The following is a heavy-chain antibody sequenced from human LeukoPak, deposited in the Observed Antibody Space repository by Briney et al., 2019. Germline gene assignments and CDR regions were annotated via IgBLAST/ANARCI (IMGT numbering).Heavy chain of an antibody. V-gene: IGHV3-30*04. Sequence: PGGSLRLSCAASGFTFSSYAMHWVRQAPGKGLKWVAVISYDGSNKYYADSVKGRFTISRDNSKNTLYLQMNSLRAEDTAVYYCARGFGDGYNAGYFDYWGQGTLVTVSS. CDR1: GFTFSSYA. J-gene: IGHJ4*02. CDR2: ISYDGSNK. CDR3: ARGFGDGYNAGYFDY. D-gene: IGHD5-24*01.